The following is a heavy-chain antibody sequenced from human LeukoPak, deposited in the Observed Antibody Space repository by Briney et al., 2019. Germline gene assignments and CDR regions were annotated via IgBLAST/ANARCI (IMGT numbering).Heavy chain of an antibody. V-gene: IGHV3-74*03. D-gene: IGHD5-12*01. CDR1: GFTFSSYW. CDR3: AREGRVSGYDFDC. Sequence: TGGFLRLSCAASGFTFSSYWMHWVRQAPGKGLVWVSRINSVGSSITYADSVKGRFSISRDNAKSTLYLQMNSLRVEDTAVYYCAREGRVSGYDFDCWGQGTLVTVSS. CDR2: INSVGSSI. J-gene: IGHJ4*02.